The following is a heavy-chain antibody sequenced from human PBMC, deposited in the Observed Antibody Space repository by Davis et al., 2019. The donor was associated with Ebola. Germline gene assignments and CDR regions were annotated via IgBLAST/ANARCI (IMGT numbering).Heavy chain of an antibody. J-gene: IGHJ4*02. Sequence: GESLKISCAASGFTFSSYGMHWVRQAPGKGLEWVAFIRYDGSNRYYADSMKGRFTISRDNSKNTLSLQMNSLRAEDTAVYYCAKDYEDWGSSYFFDYWGQGALVTVSS. CDR3: AKDYEDWGSSYFFDY. D-gene: IGHD7-27*01. V-gene: IGHV3-30*02. CDR2: IRYDGSNR. CDR1: GFTFSSYG.